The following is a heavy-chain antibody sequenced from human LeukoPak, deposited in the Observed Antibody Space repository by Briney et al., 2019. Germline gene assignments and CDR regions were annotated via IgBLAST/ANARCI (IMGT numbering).Heavy chain of an antibody. D-gene: IGHD3-3*01. Sequence: GGSLRLSCAASGFTFVDYAMHWVRPAPGKGLEWVSGISWNSGSIGYADSVKGRFTISRDNAKNSRYLQMNSLRAEDTALHYCAKGQGDTIFGVVTCFDYWGQGTLVTVSS. V-gene: IGHV3-9*01. CDR1: GFTFVDYA. CDR2: ISWNSGSI. CDR3: AKGQGDTIFGVVTCFDY. J-gene: IGHJ4*02.